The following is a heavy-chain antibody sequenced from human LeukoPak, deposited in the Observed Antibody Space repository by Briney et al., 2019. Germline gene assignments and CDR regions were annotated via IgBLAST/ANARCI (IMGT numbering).Heavy chain of an antibody. D-gene: IGHD4-17*01. CDR3: AREAYGDYVEDY. Sequence: PGGSLRLSCAASGLTFSSYWMHWVRQAPGKGLVWVSRINSDGSSTSYADSVKGRFTISRDNAKNTLYLQMNSLRAEDTAVYYCAREAYGDYVEDYWGQGTLVTVSS. CDR1: GLTFSSYW. CDR2: INSDGSST. J-gene: IGHJ4*02. V-gene: IGHV3-74*01.